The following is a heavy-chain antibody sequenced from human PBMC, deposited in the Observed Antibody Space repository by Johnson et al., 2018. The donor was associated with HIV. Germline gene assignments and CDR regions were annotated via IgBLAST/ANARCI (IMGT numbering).Heavy chain of an antibody. CDR1: GFTFSSYA. Sequence: VQLVESGGGVVQPGRSLRLSCAASGFTFSSYAIHWVRQAPGKGLEWVANIKQDGSEKYYVDSVKGRFTISRDNAKNSLYLQMNSLRAEDTAVYYCARSSGARWAFDIWGQGTMVTVSS. CDR2: IKQDGSEK. V-gene: IGHV3-7*02. J-gene: IGHJ3*02. CDR3: ARSSGARWAFDI. D-gene: IGHD6-6*01.